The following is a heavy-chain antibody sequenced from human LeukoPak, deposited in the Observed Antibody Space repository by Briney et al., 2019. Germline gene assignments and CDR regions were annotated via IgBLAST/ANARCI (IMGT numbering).Heavy chain of an antibody. CDR1: GFNFNTYS. V-gene: IGHV3-30*02. J-gene: IGHJ3*02. D-gene: IGHD3-10*01. CDR2: IRYDGINK. Sequence: GGSLRLSCEASGFNFNTYSMAWVRQAPGKGLEWVAFIRYDGINKYYADSVKGRFTISRDSFKNTLYLQMNSLRPEDTAVYYCAKEGDYYGSGSYRDGFDIWGQGTRATVSS. CDR3: AKEGDYYGSGSYRDGFDI.